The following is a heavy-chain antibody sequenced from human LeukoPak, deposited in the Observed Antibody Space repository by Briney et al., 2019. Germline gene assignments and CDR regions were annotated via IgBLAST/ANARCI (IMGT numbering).Heavy chain of an antibody. CDR1: GFTFSTYW. CDR2: VNSDGSST. J-gene: IGHJ4*02. Sequence: GGSLRLSCAASGFTFSTYWMHWVRQAPGKGLLWVSRVNSDGSSTMYADSVKGRFTISRDNSKNTLYLQMNSLRAEDTAVYYCARGGVDSSGYYYDYWGQGTLVTVSS. D-gene: IGHD3-22*01. V-gene: IGHV3-74*03. CDR3: ARGGVDSSGYYYDY.